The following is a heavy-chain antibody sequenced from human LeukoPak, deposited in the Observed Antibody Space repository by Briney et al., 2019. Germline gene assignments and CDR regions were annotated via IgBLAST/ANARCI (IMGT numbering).Heavy chain of an antibody. CDR2: VYYSGST. CDR1: GGSISSGDYY. J-gene: IGHJ4*02. Sequence: PSQTLSLTCTVSGGSISSGDYYWSWIRQPPGKGLEWIGYVYYSGSTYYNPSLKSRVTISVDTSKNQFSLKLSSVTAADTAVYYCARGGGGRFYYDSSGLDWGQGTLVTVSS. V-gene: IGHV4-30-4*01. D-gene: IGHD3-22*01. CDR3: ARGGGGRFYYDSSGLD.